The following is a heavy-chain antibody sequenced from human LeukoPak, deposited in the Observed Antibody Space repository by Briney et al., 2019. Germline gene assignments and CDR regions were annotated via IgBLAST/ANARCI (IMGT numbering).Heavy chain of an antibody. CDR1: GFTFSNYG. CDR3: AGSYYNVFDY. J-gene: IGHJ4*02. V-gene: IGHV3-33*01. D-gene: IGHD3-10*01. Sequence: PGGSLRLSCAASGFTFSNYGMHWVRQAPGKGLEWVALIWYDGSNKYYADSVKGRFTISRDNSKNSLYLQMNSLRAEDTAVYYCAGSYYNVFDYWGQGTLVTVSS. CDR2: IWYDGSNK.